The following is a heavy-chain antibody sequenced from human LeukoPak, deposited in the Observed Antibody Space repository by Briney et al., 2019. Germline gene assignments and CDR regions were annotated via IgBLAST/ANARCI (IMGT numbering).Heavy chain of an antibody. Sequence: GGSLRLSCAASGFTFSNYAMSWVRQAPGKGLEWVSIISLTGGSTYYADSVKGQFTISRDNSKNTLYLHINSLRAEDTARYYCVRRGSYFDYWGQGTLVAVSS. J-gene: IGHJ4*02. CDR3: VRRGSYFDY. V-gene: IGHV3-23*01. CDR2: ISLTGGST. CDR1: GFTFSNYA. D-gene: IGHD6-6*01.